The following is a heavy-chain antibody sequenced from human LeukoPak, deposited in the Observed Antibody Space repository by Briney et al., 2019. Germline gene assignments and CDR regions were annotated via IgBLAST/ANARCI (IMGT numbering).Heavy chain of an antibody. J-gene: IGHJ4*02. D-gene: IGHD2-21*01. CDR2: IYSTGST. V-gene: IGHV4-59*08. CDR1: GGSISGYY. Sequence: SETLSLTCTVSGGSISGYYWSWIRQPPGKGLEWIGYIYSTGSTNYNPSLWSRVTISLDTSENQFSLKLSSVTAADTAVYYCARHYYDRGDCYSFDYWGQGTLVTVSS. CDR3: ARHYYDRGDCYSFDY.